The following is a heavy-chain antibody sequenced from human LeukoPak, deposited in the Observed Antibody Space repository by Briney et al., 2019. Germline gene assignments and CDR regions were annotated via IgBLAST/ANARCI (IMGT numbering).Heavy chain of an antibody. J-gene: IGHJ5*02. CDR1: GGSISSSSYY. Sequence: PSEILSLTCTVSGGSISSSSYYWGWIRQPPGKGLEWIGSIYYSGSTYYNPSLKSRVTISVDTPKNQFSLKLSSVTAADTAVYYCATEYNWNYYKKYNWFDPWGQGTLVTVSS. D-gene: IGHD1-7*01. CDR2: IYYSGST. V-gene: IGHV4-39*07. CDR3: ATEYNWNYYKKYNWFDP.